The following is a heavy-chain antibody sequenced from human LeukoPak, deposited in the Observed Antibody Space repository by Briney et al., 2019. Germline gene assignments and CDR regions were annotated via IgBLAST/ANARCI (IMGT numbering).Heavy chain of an antibody. CDR2: ISFDGSKE. CDR3: VKDQGGVVAGPTSGPFDY. J-gene: IGHJ4*02. V-gene: IGHV3-30*02. CDR1: GFRFSGFG. D-gene: IGHD6-19*01. Sequence: GGSLRLSCVTSGFRFSGFGMHWVRQTPGKRLDRVAFISFDGSKEFYPDSVRGRFTVSRDNSRDSLYLQMNSLKSEDTGVYYCVKDQGGVVAGPTSGPFDYWGQGILVTVSA.